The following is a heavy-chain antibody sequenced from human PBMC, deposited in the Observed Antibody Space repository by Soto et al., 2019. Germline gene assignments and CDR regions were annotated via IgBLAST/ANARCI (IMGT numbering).Heavy chain of an antibody. CDR3: ARELASYGHNGFDP. CDR1: GGSFTSHA. V-gene: IGHV1-69*12. J-gene: IGHJ5*02. CDR2: IIPAFGTA. D-gene: IGHD5-18*01. Sequence: QVHLAQSGAEVKKPGSSVKVSCRVSGGSFTSHAITWVRQAPGQGLEWMGGIIPAFGTANYAQKFRGRVTITADESATTVYMELFSLRFDDTAVYYCARELASYGHNGFDPWGQGPLVTVSS.